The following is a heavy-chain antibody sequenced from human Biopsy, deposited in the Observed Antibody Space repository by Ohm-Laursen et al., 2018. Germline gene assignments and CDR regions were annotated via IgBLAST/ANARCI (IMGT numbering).Heavy chain of an antibody. J-gene: IGHJ4*02. Sequence: SLRLSCAASEFIFSRFWMYWVRQAPGKGLVWVSRINSDGSSTNYADSVKGRFTISRDSAKNTLYLQMNSLRAEDTAVYYCAREGYCSRTSCYPDYWGQGTLVTVSS. V-gene: IGHV3-74*01. D-gene: IGHD2-2*01. CDR1: EFIFSRFW. CDR2: INSDGSST. CDR3: AREGYCSRTSCYPDY.